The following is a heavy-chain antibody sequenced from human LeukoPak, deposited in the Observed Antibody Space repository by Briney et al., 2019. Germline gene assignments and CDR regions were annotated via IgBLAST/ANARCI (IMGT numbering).Heavy chain of an antibody. J-gene: IGHJ3*02. Sequence: PSETLSLTCTVSGGSISSGDYYWSWIRQPPGKGLEWIGYIYYSGSTYYNSSLKSRLTISVDTSKNQFSLKLSSVTAADTAVYYCARYGDGYTRAFDIWGQGTMVTVSS. D-gene: IGHD5-24*01. V-gene: IGHV4-30-4*01. CDR1: GGSISSGDYY. CDR2: IYYSGST. CDR3: ARYGDGYTRAFDI.